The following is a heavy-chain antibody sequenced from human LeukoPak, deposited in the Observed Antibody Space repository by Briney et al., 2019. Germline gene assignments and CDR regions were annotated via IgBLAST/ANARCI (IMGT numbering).Heavy chain of an antibody. CDR1: GVSISSDNDC. V-gene: IGHV4-61*02. J-gene: IGHJ4*02. CDR2: ISSSGST. D-gene: IGHD3-10*01. CDR3: ARARVGSGSYSYFGY. Sequence: SETLSLTCTVSGVSISSDNDCWSWIRQPAGKGLEWIGRISSSGSTNYNPSLKSRTAFSVDTSKNQFSLKLSSVTAADTAVYYCARARVGSGSYSYFGYWGQGTLVTVSS.